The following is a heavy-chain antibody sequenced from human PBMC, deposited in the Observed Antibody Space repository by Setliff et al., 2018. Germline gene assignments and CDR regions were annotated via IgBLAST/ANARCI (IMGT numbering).Heavy chain of an antibody. CDR1: ADSISSSYDY. V-gene: IGHV4-39*01. D-gene: IGHD4-4*01. CDR2: IYNSGST. J-gene: IGHJ6*03. CDR3: ARLDYSNYYYYYIDV. Sequence: SETLSLTCNVSADSISSSYDYWAWIRQPPGKGLEWIGSIYNSGSTYYNPSLKSRVSISVDTSKNQFSLKLSSVTAADTAIYYCARLDYSNYYYYYIDVWGTGTTVTVSS.